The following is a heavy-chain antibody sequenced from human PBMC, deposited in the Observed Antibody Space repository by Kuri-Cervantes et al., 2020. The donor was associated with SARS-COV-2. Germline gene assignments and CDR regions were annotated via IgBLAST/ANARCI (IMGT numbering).Heavy chain of an antibody. Sequence: SLRLSCAASGFTFSSYAMHWVRQAPGKGLEWVAVISYDGSNKYYADSVKGRFTISRDNSKNTLYLQMNSLRAEDTAVYYCAREILESRDYWGQGTRGTVSS. CDR2: ISYDGSNK. V-gene: IGHV3-30-3*01. CDR3: AREILESRDY. J-gene: IGHJ4*02. CDR1: GFTFSSYA.